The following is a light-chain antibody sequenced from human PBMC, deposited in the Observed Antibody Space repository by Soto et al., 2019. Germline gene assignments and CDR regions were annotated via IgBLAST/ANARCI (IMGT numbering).Light chain of an antibody. J-gene: IGLJ2*01. CDR1: ALPKQY. CDR2: KDT. V-gene: IGLV3-25*03. CDR3: QSTASSATYYMV. Sequence: SYELTQPPSVSVSPGQTATITCSGEALPKQYAYWYQQKPGQAPVLVIYKDTERPSGIPERFSGSSSGTTATLTVSGVQAGDEADYYCQSTASSATYYMVFGGGTKLTVL.